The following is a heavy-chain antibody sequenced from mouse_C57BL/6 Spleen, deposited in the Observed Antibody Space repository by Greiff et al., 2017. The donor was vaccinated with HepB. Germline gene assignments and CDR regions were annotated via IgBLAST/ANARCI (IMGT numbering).Heavy chain of an antibody. CDR2: ISSGGDYI. CDR3: TRGYYGSSYGAY. J-gene: IGHJ3*01. CDR1: GFTFSSYA. V-gene: IGHV5-9-1*02. D-gene: IGHD1-1*01. Sequence: DVMLVESGEGLVKPGGSLKLSCAASGFTFSSYAMSWVRQTPEKRLEWVAYISSGGDYIYYADTVKGRFTISRDNARNTLYLQMSSLKSEDTAMYYCTRGYYGSSYGAYWGQGTLVTVSA.